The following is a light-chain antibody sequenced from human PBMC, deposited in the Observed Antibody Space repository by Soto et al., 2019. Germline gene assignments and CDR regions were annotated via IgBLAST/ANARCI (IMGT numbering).Light chain of an antibody. V-gene: IGKV3-11*01. CDR3: QQRLNWPPG. Sequence: EIFLTQSPDTLSLSPGERATLTCRASQSVTNYIACYQQRPGQAPRLLIYDASNRATGVPARFSGSRSWTDFTLTISDLEPADFGLYYCQQRLNWPPGFGQGTKVEIK. CDR2: DAS. CDR1: QSVTNY. J-gene: IGKJ1*01.